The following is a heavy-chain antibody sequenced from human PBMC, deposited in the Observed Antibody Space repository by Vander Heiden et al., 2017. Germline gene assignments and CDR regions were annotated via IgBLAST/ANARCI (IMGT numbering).Heavy chain of an antibody. Sequence: QVQLVQSGAEVKKPGASVKVSCRASGYTFTDQYIHRLRQAPGQGLEWMGWTNPNSGGTKYAQKFQGRVTMTRDTSISTAYMEVSRLRSDDTAVYFCVRDGTGTIALFFYWGQGTLVTVSS. CDR3: VRDGTGTIALFFY. CDR2: TNPNSGGT. V-gene: IGHV1-2*02. J-gene: IGHJ4*02. D-gene: IGHD1-7*01. CDR1: GYTFTDQY.